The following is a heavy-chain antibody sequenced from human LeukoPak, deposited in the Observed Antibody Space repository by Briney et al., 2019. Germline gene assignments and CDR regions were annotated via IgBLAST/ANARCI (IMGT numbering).Heavy chain of an antibody. CDR2: IIPIFGTA. Sequence: ASVKVSCKASGGTFSSYAISWVRQAPGQGLEWMGRIIPIFGTANYAQKFQGRVTITTDESTSTAYMELSSLRSEDTAVYYCAREAVALGATGYYYFDYWGQGTLVTASS. CDR3: AREAVALGATGYYYFDY. J-gene: IGHJ4*02. D-gene: IGHD1-26*01. CDR1: GGTFSSYA. V-gene: IGHV1-69*05.